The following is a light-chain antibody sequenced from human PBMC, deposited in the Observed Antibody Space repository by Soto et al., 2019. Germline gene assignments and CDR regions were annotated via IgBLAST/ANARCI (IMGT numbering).Light chain of an antibody. Sequence: EIVLTRSPCALSLSPGEMGTLSCGASQTVTGNYLAWYQHKPGQTPRLLIFAASTRATGIPDRFSGSGTETDFTLIISRLEPEDFAVYYCQQYGYSLWSFGQGTKVDIK. V-gene: IGKV3-20*01. J-gene: IGKJ1*01. CDR2: AAS. CDR3: QQYGYSLWS. CDR1: QTVTGNY.